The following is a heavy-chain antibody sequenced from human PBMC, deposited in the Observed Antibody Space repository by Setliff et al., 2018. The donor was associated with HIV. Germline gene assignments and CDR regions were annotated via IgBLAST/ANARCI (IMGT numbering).Heavy chain of an antibody. V-gene: IGHV4-4*07. Sequence: ETLSLTCTVSGGSFNNYHWSWIRQPAGKGLEWIGRIYDSGATNYKPSLKSRVTMSIDKSNNQFSLYLTSVTAADTAIYYCARDRHYYGSGSYRPWGQGILVTVSS. D-gene: IGHD3-10*01. CDR1: GGSFNNYH. CDR3: ARDRHYYGSGSYRP. CDR2: IYDSGAT. J-gene: IGHJ5*02.